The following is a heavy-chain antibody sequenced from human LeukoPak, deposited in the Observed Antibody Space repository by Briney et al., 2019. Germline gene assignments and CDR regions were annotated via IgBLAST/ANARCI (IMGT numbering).Heavy chain of an antibody. Sequence: PGGSLRLSCATPGFTFSNYWMSWVRQAPGKGREWVANINQDGSEKSYVDSVEGRFTISRDNAKKSLYLHVNSLRAEDTAVYYCARDIYGGHDYWGQGTLLTVSS. CDR3: ARDIYGGHDY. V-gene: IGHV3-7*04. D-gene: IGHD2-21*01. CDR1: GFTFSNYW. CDR2: INQDGSEK. J-gene: IGHJ4*02.